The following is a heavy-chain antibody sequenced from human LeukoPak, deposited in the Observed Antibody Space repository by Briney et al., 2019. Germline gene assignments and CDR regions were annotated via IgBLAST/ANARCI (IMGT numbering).Heavy chain of an antibody. CDR3: ARESQLPPPLLVRGPFDY. CDR1: AITFSTYA. D-gene: IGHD3-10*01. V-gene: IGHV3-23*01. J-gene: IGHJ4*02. CDR2: ISGGAGST. Sequence: GGSLRLSCAASAITFSTYAMNWVRQAPGKGLECVSVISGGAGSTYYADSVKGRFTISRDNSKNTLYLQMNSLRAEDTAVYYCARESQLPPPLLVRGPFDYWGQGSLVTVSS.